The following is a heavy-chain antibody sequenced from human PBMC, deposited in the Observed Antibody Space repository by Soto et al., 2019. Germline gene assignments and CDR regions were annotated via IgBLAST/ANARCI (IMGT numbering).Heavy chain of an antibody. J-gene: IGHJ5*02. CDR1: GGSISSYY. CDR3: ARVRSGWPGPAFDP. D-gene: IGHD3-3*01. CDR2: IYYSGST. Sequence: SETLSLTCTVSGGSISSYYWSRIRQPPGKGLEWIGYIYYSGSTNYNPSLKSRVTISVDTSKNQFSLKLSSVTAADTAVYYCARVRSGWPGPAFDPWGQGTLVTVSS. V-gene: IGHV4-59*01.